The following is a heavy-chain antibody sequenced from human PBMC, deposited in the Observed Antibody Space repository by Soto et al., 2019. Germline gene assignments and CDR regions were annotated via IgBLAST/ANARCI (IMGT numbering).Heavy chain of an antibody. CDR1: GLPVSSNY. CDR3: AKEGPYDHGDYRVYYYGVDF. CDR2: SSARGADT. J-gene: IGHJ6*02. V-gene: IGHV3-23*01. D-gene: IGHD3-10*01. Sequence: GGSLRLSCAASGLPVSSNYMTWVSQTTGRGLEWVSGSSARGADTYYADSVKGRFTAPRDTPKTTRDLQMNSLRAEDPAIYYCAKEGPYDHGDYRVYYYGVDFWGRGTTVTVSS.